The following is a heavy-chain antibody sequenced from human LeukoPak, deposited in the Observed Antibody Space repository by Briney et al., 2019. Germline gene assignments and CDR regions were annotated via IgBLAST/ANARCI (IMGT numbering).Heavy chain of an antibody. Sequence: GASVKVSCKASGYTFTSYGISWVRQAPGQGLEWMGIINPSGGSTSYAQKFQGRVTMTRNTSISTAYMELSSLRSEDTAVYYCARGSGVINWGQGTLVTVSS. CDR3: ARGSGVIN. CDR2: INPSGGST. CDR1: GYTFTSYG. V-gene: IGHV1-8*02. J-gene: IGHJ4*02. D-gene: IGHD1-26*01.